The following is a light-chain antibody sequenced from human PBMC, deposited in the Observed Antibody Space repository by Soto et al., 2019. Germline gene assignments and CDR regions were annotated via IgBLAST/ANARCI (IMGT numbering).Light chain of an antibody. CDR2: GAS. V-gene: IGKV3-15*01. CDR1: QSVGSN. CDR3: QQSKSFPLT. Sequence: EIVMTQSPATLSVSPGERVTLSCRARQSVGSNLAWYQQKPGQAPRLLIYGASTRATGIPARFSGSGSETDFSLTISNLQPEDFATYFCQQSKSFPLTFGGGTKVDIK. J-gene: IGKJ4*01.